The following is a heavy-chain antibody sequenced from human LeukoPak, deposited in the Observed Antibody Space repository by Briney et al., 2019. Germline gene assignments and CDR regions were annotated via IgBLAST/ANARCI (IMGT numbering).Heavy chain of an antibody. V-gene: IGHV4-59*01. CDR1: GGSISSYY. D-gene: IGHD5-12*01. CDR2: IYYSGST. Sequence: PSETLSLTCTVSGGSISSYYWSWIRQPPGKGLEWIGYIYYSGSTNYNPSLKSRVTISVDTSKNQFSLKLSSVTAADTAVYYCARARGGYDSGQYYYYYYGMDVWGKGTTVTVSS. CDR3: ARARGGYDSGQYYYYYYGMDV. J-gene: IGHJ6*04.